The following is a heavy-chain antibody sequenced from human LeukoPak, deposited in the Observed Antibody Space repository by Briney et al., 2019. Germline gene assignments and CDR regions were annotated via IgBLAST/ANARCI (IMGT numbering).Heavy chain of an antibody. CDR1: TGAISGYY. CDR2: IYSSGST. Sequence: PSETLSLTCTVSTGAISGYYWSWIRQPPGKGLEWIGYIYSSGSTNYNPSLKSRVTISIDTSKNQFSLKLSYVTAADTAVYYCARHLQADSSGYYDAFDIWGQGTMVTVSS. D-gene: IGHD3-22*01. CDR3: ARHLQADSSGYYDAFDI. J-gene: IGHJ3*02. V-gene: IGHV4-59*08.